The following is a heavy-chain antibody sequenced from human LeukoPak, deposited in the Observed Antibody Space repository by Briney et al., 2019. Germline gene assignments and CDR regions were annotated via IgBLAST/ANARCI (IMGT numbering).Heavy chain of an antibody. CDR1: GYTFTSYG. CDR2: ISAYNGNT. CDR3: ARVLRSEYSYGYYFDY. J-gene: IGHJ4*02. Sequence: GASVKVSCKASGYTFTSYGISWVRQAPGQGLEWMGWISAYNGNTNYAQKPQGRVTMTTDTSTSTAYMELRSLRSDDTAVYYCARVLRSEYSYGYYFDYWGQGTLVTVSS. D-gene: IGHD5-18*01. V-gene: IGHV1-18*01.